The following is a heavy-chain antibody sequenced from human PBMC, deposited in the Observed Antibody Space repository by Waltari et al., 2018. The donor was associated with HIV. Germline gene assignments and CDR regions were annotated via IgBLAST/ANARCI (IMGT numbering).Heavy chain of an antibody. CDR2: ISSGGQLK. V-gene: IGHV3-30*03. D-gene: IGHD7-27*01. Sequence: QVDLLASVGAEVEPGKPEIPSCAALALNFIKDCSPRVRQAPGKGLGWLASISSGGQLKYYADSANGRFTISRDNSNNTVYLQLNKLTLEDTALYLCAREARGSKWGDWLFDLWGRGTRVTVSS. CDR1: ALNFIKDC. CDR3: AREARGSKWGDWLFDL. J-gene: IGHJ2*01.